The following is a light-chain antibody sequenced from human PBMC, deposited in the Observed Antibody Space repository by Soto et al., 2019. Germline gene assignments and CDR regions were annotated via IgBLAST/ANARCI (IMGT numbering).Light chain of an antibody. J-gene: IGKJ4*01. CDR3: QKYTNVPA. Sequence: DIQMTQSPSSLSASVGDRVTITCRASQGISNYLAWYQQIPGKVPKLLISAASTLQSGVPSRFSGSVSGTDFTLTISSLQPEDVATYYCQKYTNVPAFGGGNKVEIK. CDR1: QGISNY. CDR2: AAS. V-gene: IGKV1-27*01.